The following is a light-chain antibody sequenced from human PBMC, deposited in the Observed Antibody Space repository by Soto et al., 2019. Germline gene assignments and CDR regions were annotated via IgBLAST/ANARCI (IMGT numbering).Light chain of an antibody. J-gene: IGLJ1*01. CDR2: GSN. V-gene: IGLV1-44*01. CDR3: AAWDDSLNGYL. CDR1: RSNIGTKT. Sequence: QSVLTQPPSASGTPGQRVTISCSGSRSNIGTKTVNWYQHLPGTAPKLLIYGSNLRPSGVPDRFSGSKSGTSASLAISGLQSEDESDYYCAAWDDSLNGYLFGTGTKLTVL.